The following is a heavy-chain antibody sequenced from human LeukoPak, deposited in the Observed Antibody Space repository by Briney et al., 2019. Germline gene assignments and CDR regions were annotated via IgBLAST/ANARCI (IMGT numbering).Heavy chain of an antibody. CDR2: IYTIGTT. CDR3: ARGSGWLDY. V-gene: IGHV3-53*01. CDR1: GFTVSNTF. J-gene: IGHJ4*02. D-gene: IGHD6-19*01. Sequence: GGSLRLSCAASGFTVSNTFMSWVRQAPGKGLEWVSVIYTIGTTYYAGSVKGRFTISRDNSKNTLYLQMNSLRAEDTAVYYCARGSGWLDYWGQGTLVTVSS.